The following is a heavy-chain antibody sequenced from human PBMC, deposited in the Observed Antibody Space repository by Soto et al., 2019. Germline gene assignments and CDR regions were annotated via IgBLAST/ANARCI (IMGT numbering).Heavy chain of an antibody. D-gene: IGHD2-15*01. J-gene: IGHJ5*02. CDR3: ASAPQDIVVVVAAKGARWFDP. Sequence: QVQLQQWGAGLLKPSETLSLTCAVYGGSFSGYYWSWIRQPPGKGLEWIGEINHSGSTNYNPSLKSRVTISVDTSKNQFSLKLSSVTAADTAVYYCASAPQDIVVVVAAKGARWFDPWGXXTLVTVSS. CDR1: GGSFSGYY. V-gene: IGHV4-34*01. CDR2: INHSGST.